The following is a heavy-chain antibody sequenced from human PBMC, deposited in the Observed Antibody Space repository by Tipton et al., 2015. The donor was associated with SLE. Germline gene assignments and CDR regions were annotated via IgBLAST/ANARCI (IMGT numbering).Heavy chain of an antibody. V-gene: IGHV4-59*08. Sequence: TLSLTCTISNGSISAYRWNWIRQPPGKGLEWIGFIYYSGRTSYNPSLESRVTISLDTSKNHFSLKLSSVTAADTAIYYCARQLGWGDPFAFDYWDQGTLVTVSS. CDR3: ARQLGWGDPFAFDY. CDR2: IYYSGRT. D-gene: IGHD2-21*02. CDR1: NGSISAYR. J-gene: IGHJ4*02.